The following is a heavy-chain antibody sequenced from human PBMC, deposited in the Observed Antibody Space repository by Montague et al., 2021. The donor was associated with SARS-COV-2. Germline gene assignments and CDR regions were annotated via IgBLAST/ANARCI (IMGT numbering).Heavy chain of an antibody. CDR1: GFTFSSYA. D-gene: IGHD5-12*01. V-gene: IGHV3-30-3*01. J-gene: IGHJ4*02. Sequence: SLRLSCAASGFTFSSYAMHRVRQAPGKGLEWVAVISYDGSNKYYADSVKGRFTISRDNSKNTLYLQMNSLRAEDTAVYYCARPSSGYGYYFDYWGQGTLVTVSS. CDR2: ISYDGSNK. CDR3: ARPSSGYGYYFDY.